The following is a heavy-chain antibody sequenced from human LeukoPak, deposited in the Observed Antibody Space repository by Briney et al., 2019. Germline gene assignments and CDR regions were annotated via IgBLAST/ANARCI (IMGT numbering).Heavy chain of an antibody. CDR3: ARRHGRCSDGSCYYPDY. J-gene: IGHJ4*02. Sequence: ASVKVSCKASGYTFTSYDINWVRQATGQGLEWMGWMNPNSGNTGYAQKFQGRVTMTRNSSITTAYMELSSLRSEDTVVYYCARRHGRCSDGSCYYPDYWGQGTLVTVPS. D-gene: IGHD2-15*01. V-gene: IGHV1-8*01. CDR2: MNPNSGNT. CDR1: GYTFTSYD.